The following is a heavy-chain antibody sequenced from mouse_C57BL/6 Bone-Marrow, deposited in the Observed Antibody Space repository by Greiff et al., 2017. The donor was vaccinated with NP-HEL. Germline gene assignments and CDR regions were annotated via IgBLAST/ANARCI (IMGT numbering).Heavy chain of an antibody. Sequence: QVQLQQPGAELVRPGTSVKLSCKASGYTFTSYWMHWVKQRPGQGLEWIGVIDPSDSYTNYNQKFKGKATLTVDTSSSTAYMQLSSLTSEDSAVYYCAILWGYFDVWGTGTTVTVSS. J-gene: IGHJ1*03. CDR1: GYTFTSYW. CDR3: AILWGYFDV. V-gene: IGHV1-59*01. D-gene: IGHD1-1*02. CDR2: IDPSDSYT.